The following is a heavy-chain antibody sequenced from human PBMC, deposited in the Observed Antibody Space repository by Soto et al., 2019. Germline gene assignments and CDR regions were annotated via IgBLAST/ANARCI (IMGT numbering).Heavy chain of an antibody. V-gene: IGHV4-34*01. CDR3: ARSPYYYGSGSYH. Sequence: PSETLSLTCAVYGGSFSGYYWSWIRQPPGKGLEWIGEINHSGSTNYNPSLKSRVTISVDTSKNQFSLKLSSVTAADTAVYYCARSPYYYGSGSYHWGQGTLVTVSS. J-gene: IGHJ5*02. CDR2: INHSGST. D-gene: IGHD3-10*01. CDR1: GGSFSGYY.